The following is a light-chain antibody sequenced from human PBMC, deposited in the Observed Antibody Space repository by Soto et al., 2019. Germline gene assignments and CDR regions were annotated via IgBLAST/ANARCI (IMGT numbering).Light chain of an antibody. J-gene: IGLJ2*01. CDR1: SSNIGAGYD. CDR3: QSYDSSLSVSV. CDR2: GNS. Sequence: QSVLTQPPSVSVAPGQRVTSSCTGSSSNIGAGYDVHWYQQLPGTAPKLLIYGNSNRPSGVPDRFSGSKSGTSASLAITGLQAEDEADYYCQSYDSSLSVSVFGGGTNLTVL. V-gene: IGLV1-40*01.